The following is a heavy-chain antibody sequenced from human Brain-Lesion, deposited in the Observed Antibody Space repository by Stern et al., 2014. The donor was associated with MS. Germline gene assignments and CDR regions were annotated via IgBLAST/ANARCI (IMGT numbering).Heavy chain of an antibody. V-gene: IGHV3-7*01. CDR3: ARGVDP. J-gene: IGHJ5*02. CDR1: GFSFSNYW. Sequence: VQLVESGGGLVQPGGSLRLSCEASGFSFSNYWMSWVRQAPGKGPEWVANIKSDGREKLYVDSVKGRFTISRDNAKNSLYLQMNSLRAEDTAVYYCARGVDPWGQGTLVTVSS. CDR2: IKSDGREK.